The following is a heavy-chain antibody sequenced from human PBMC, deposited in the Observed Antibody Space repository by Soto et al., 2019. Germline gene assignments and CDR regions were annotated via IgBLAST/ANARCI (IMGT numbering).Heavy chain of an antibody. J-gene: IGHJ6*02. CDR1: GFTFGDYY. CDR3: ARTGTKENYYYYGMDV. CDR2: ISSSGSTI. D-gene: IGHD1-7*01. Sequence: VGSLRLSCAASGFTFGDYYMSWIRQAPGKGLEWVSYISSSGSTIYYADSVKGRFTISRDNAKNSLYLQMNSLRAEDTAVYYCARTGTKENYYYYGMDVWGQGTTVTVSS. V-gene: IGHV3-11*01.